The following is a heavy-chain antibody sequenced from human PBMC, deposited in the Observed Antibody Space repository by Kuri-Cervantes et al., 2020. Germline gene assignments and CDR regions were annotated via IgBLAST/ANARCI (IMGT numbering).Heavy chain of an antibody. CDR1: GFTFSDYY. J-gene: IGHJ6*03. Sequence: GESLKISCAASGFTFSDYYMSWIRQAPGKGLEWVANIKQDGSEKYYVDSVKGRFTISRDNAKNSLYLQMNSLRAEDTAVYYCARDADHYYYYYYMDVWGKGTTVTVSS. CDR2: IKQDGSEK. V-gene: IGHV3-7*01. CDR3: ARDADHYYYYYYMDV.